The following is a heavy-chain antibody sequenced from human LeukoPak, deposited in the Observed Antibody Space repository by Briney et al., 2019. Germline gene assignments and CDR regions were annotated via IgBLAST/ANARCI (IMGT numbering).Heavy chain of an antibody. J-gene: IGHJ6*02. Sequence: SETLSLTCTVSGGSISSYYWSWIRQPPGKGLEWIGYICYSGSTNYNPSLKSRVTISVDTSKNQFSLKLSSVTAADTAVYYCARSISRGVKSLGMDVWGRGTTVTVSS. V-gene: IGHV4-59*08. CDR3: ARSISRGVKSLGMDV. D-gene: IGHD3-10*01. CDR2: ICYSGST. CDR1: GGSISSYY.